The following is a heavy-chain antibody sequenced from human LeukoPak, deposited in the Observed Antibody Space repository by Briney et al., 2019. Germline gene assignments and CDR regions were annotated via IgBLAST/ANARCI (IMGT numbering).Heavy chain of an antibody. J-gene: IGHJ4*02. CDR1: GGSITSYY. CDR2: IYHSGGT. Sequence: SETLSLTCTVSGGSITSYYWSWIRQPPGKGLDWIGYIYHSGGTDYNPSLKSRVTISVDTAKSQFALKLTAVTAADTAVDYCATLSTVVTAYYFDYWGQGTLVTVSS. CDR3: ATLSTVVTAYYFDY. V-gene: IGHV4-4*09. D-gene: IGHD2-21*02.